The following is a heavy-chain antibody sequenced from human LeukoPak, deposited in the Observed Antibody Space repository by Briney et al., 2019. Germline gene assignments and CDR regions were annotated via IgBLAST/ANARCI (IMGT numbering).Heavy chain of an antibody. CDR3: ARGFDSKSTYFDY. D-gene: IGHD5-12*01. CDR1: GGPISNYY. Sequence: KPSETLSLSCTVSGGPISNYYWNWLRQPPGKGLEWIGYIYYSGSTNYNPSLKSRVTMSLDTSKNQFSLRLTSVTAADTAVYYCARGFDSKSTYFDYWGQGTLVTVSS. J-gene: IGHJ4*02. CDR2: IYYSGST. V-gene: IGHV4-59*01.